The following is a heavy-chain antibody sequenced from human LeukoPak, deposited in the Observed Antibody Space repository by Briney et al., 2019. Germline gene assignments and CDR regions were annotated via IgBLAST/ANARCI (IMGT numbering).Heavy chain of an antibody. CDR2: ISSSSSYI. Sequence: GGSLRLSCAASGFTFSSYSMNWVRQAPGKGLEWVSSISSSSSYIYYADSVKGRFTISRDNAKNSLYLQMNSLRAEDTAVYYCARGPAAQGDAFDIWGQGTMVTVSS. D-gene: IGHD6-25*01. CDR1: GFTFSSYS. J-gene: IGHJ3*02. V-gene: IGHV3-21*01. CDR3: ARGPAAQGDAFDI.